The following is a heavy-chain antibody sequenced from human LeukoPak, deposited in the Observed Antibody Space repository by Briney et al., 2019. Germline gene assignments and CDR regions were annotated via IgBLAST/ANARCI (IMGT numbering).Heavy chain of an antibody. J-gene: IGHJ2*01. D-gene: IGHD3-10*01. V-gene: IGHV3-53*01. CDR1: GLTVSTNY. Sequence: GGTLTLSCEVSGLTVSTNYMNWVREAPGRGLGWVSILYSGHTTYYADPVKGRFTVSRDSSKIALYLHISDLSVEDTAVYYCARVGDHYHWYLDLWGRGTLVTASS. CDR3: ARVGDHYHWYLDL. CDR2: LYSGHTT.